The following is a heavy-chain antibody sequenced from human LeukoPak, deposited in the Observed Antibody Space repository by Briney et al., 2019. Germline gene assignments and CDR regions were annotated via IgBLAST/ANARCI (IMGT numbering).Heavy chain of an antibody. D-gene: IGHD3-22*01. Sequence: PRGSLRLSCAASGFTFSSYWMSWVRQAPGKGLEWVANIKQDGSEKYYVDSVKGRLTISRDNAKNSLYLQMNSLRAEDTAVYYCATRSGTYYYDSSGYYASVQGLFDYWGQGTLVTVSS. CDR1: GFTFSSYW. V-gene: IGHV3-7*01. CDR3: ATRSGTYYYDSSGYYASVQGLFDY. CDR2: IKQDGSEK. J-gene: IGHJ4*02.